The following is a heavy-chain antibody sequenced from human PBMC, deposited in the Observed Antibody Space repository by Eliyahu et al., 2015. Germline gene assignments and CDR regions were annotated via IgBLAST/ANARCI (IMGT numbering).Heavy chain of an antibody. CDR3: ARVWPYCTGTTCWRWFDP. CDR1: GFTFRDAYH. J-gene: IGHJ5*02. D-gene: IGHD2-8*02. CDR2: XSASGAPX. Sequence: EESGGGLVKPGGSLRLSCTASGFTFRDAYHMXWIRKVPRGGGEWVSYXSASGAPXXYSDAVRGRFTISRDNARKSVYLQMNSLRVEDSAVYYCARVWPYCTGTTCWRWFDPWGRGTLVTVSS. V-gene: IGHV3-11*01.